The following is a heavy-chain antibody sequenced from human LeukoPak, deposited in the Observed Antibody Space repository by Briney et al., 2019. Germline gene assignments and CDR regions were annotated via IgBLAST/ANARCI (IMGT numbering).Heavy chain of an antibody. D-gene: IGHD4-17*01. Sequence: GASVKVSCKASGYTFTGYYMHWVRQAPGQGLEWMGWISAYNGNTNYAQKLQGRVTMTTDTSTSTAYMELRSLRSDDTAVYYCARDSVTTQRRAFDIWGQGTMVTVSS. CDR2: ISAYNGNT. J-gene: IGHJ3*02. CDR1: GYTFTGYY. V-gene: IGHV1-18*04. CDR3: ARDSVTTQRRAFDI.